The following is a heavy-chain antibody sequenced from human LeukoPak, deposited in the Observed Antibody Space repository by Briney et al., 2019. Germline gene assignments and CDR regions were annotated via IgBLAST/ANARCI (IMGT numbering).Heavy chain of an antibody. D-gene: IGHD3-10*02. J-gene: IGHJ6*02. CDR1: GYTFTGYY. V-gene: IGHV1-2*02. CDR2: INPNSGGT. Sequence: ASVKVSCKASGYTFTGYYIHWVRQAPGQGLEWMGWINPNSGGTNYAQKFQGRVAMTRDTSISTAYMELSKLRSDDTAVYYCARVPQTVRGVIGYYGMDVWGQGTTVTVSS. CDR3: ARVPQTVRGVIGYYGMDV.